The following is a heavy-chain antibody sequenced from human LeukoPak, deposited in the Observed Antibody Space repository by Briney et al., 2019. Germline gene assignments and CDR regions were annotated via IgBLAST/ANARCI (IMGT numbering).Heavy chain of an antibody. CDR3: AREIYSSSWYVSDAFDI. CDR1: GGTFSSYA. J-gene: IGHJ3*02. Sequence: SVKVSCKASGGTFSSYAISWVRQAPGQGLEWMGGIIPIFGTANYAQKFQGRVTMTTDESTSTAYMELSSLRSEDTAVYYCAREIYSSSWYVSDAFDIWGQGTMVTVSS. V-gene: IGHV1-69*05. D-gene: IGHD6-13*01. CDR2: IIPIFGTA.